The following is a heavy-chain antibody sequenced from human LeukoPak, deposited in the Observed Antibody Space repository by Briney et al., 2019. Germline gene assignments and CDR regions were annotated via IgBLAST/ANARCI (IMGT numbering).Heavy chain of an antibody. J-gene: IGHJ6*02. Sequence: GGSLRLSCAASGFTFSSYSMNWVRQAPGKGLEWVSSVSSSSSYIYYADSVKGRFTISRDNAKNSLYLQMNSLRAEDTAVYYCARKGVYCSSTSCQIPYGMDVWGQGTTVTVSS. CDR3: ARKGVYCSSTSCQIPYGMDV. CDR2: VSSSSSYI. V-gene: IGHV3-21*01. CDR1: GFTFSSYS. D-gene: IGHD2-2*01.